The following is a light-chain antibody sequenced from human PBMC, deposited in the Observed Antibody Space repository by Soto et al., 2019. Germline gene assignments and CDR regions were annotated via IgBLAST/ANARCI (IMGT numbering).Light chain of an antibody. V-gene: IGLV1-40*01. Sequence: QLVLTQPPSVSGAPGQRVTISCTGSSSNIGAGYDVHWYQQLPGTAPKLLIYGNSNRPSGVPDRFSGSKSGTSASLAITGLQAEDEADYYCQSYDSRRNWVFGGGTKLTVL. CDR1: SSNIGAGYD. J-gene: IGLJ3*02. CDR2: GNS. CDR3: QSYDSRRNWV.